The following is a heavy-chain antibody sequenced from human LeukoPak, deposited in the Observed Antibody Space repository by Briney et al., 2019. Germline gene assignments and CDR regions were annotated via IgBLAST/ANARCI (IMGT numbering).Heavy chain of an antibody. CDR2: ITSSGTTI. D-gene: IGHD6-19*01. Sequence: GGSLRLSCAASGFRFSSYEMNWVRQAPGKGLEWVSYITSSGTTIHYADSVKGRFTISRDNVKNSLYLQMNSLRAEDTAVYYCARAYSSVASCDYWGQGTLVTVSS. CDR1: GFRFSSYE. CDR3: ARAYSSVASCDY. V-gene: IGHV3-48*03. J-gene: IGHJ4*02.